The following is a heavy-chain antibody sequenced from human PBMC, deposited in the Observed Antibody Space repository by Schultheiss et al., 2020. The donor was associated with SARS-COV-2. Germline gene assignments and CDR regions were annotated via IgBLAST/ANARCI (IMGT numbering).Heavy chain of an antibody. Sequence: SETLSLTCAVYGGSFSGYYWGWIRQPPGKGLEWIGSIYHSGSTYYNPSLKSRVTISVDTSKNQFSLKLSSVTAADTAVYYCASEYSGYDSGSDAFDIWGQGTMVTVSS. CDR2: IYHSGST. J-gene: IGHJ3*02. V-gene: IGHV4-38-2*01. CDR1: GGSFSGYY. CDR3: ASEYSGYDSGSDAFDI. D-gene: IGHD5-12*01.